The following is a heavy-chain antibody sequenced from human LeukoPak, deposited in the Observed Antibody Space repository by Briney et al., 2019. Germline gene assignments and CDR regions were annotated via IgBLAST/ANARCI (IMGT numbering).Heavy chain of an antibody. CDR2: ISGSGGST. V-gene: IGHV3-23*01. Sequence: GGSLRPSCAASGFTFSSYAMSWVRQAPGKGLEWVSAISGSGGSTYYADSVKGRFTISRDNSKNTLYLQMNSLRAEDTAVYYCAKDRSGWYDYYYYYYMDVWGKGTTVTVSS. J-gene: IGHJ6*03. CDR1: GFTFSSYA. CDR3: AKDRSGWYDYYYYYYMDV. D-gene: IGHD6-19*01.